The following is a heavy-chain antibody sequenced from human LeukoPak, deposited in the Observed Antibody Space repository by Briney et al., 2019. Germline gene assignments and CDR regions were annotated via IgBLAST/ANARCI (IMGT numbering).Heavy chain of an antibody. Sequence: ASETLSLTCTVSGGSISTYYWSWIRQPPGRGLEWIGYIYFTGSTNYNPSLKSRVTISVDTSKNQFSLKLSSVTAADTAVYYYARGTRGFSSSWTPRPYDYWGQGTLVTVSS. CDR1: GGSISTYY. CDR3: ARGTRGFSSSWTPRPYDY. D-gene: IGHD6-13*01. V-gene: IGHV4-59*12. J-gene: IGHJ4*02. CDR2: IYFTGST.